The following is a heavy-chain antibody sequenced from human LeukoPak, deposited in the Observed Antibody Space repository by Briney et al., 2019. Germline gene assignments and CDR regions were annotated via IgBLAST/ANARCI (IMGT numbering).Heavy chain of an antibody. CDR1: GFTFSGYA. CDR2: INHSGST. Sequence: GSLRLSCAASGFTFSGYAMSWVRQAPGKGLEWIGEINHSGSTNYNPSLKSRVTISVDTSKNQFSLKLSSVTAADTAVYYCARGRYYDSSGYYWDYWGQGTLVTVSS. CDR3: ARGRYYDSSGYYWDY. V-gene: IGHV4-34*01. D-gene: IGHD3-22*01. J-gene: IGHJ4*02.